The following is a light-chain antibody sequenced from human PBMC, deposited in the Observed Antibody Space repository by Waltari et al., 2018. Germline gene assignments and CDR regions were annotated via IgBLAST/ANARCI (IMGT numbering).Light chain of an antibody. V-gene: IGKV1-39*01. J-gene: IGKJ1*01. CDR1: QSISIY. CDR3: QKSSSTPPWT. Sequence: DIQMTQSPSSLSASVGDGVTITCRASQSISIYLNWYQQKPGKAPKLLIYAASTLHRGVPSRFSGSGSGTEFTLTISSLQPEDFATYYCQKSSSTPPWTFGQGTKVEIK. CDR2: AAS.